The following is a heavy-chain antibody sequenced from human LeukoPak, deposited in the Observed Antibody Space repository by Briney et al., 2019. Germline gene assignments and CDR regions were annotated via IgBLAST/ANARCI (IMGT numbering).Heavy chain of an antibody. CDR2: INPSGGST. J-gene: IGHJ4*02. D-gene: IGHD5-18*01. CDR1: GYTFTTYY. CDR3: ARGGSVDTAMVTHFDY. Sequence: ASVKVSCKASGYTFTTYYIHWVRQAPGQGLEWMGIINPSGGSTTYAQKFQGRVTMTRDTSTSTVYTELSSLRSEDTAVYYCARGGSVDTAMVTHFDYWGQGTLVTVSS. V-gene: IGHV1-46*01.